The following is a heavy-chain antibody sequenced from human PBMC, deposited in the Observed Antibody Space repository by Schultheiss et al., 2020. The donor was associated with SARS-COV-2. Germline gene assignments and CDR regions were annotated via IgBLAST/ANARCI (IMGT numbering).Heavy chain of an antibody. D-gene: IGHD3-16*02. J-gene: IGHJ4*02. V-gene: IGHV4-39*07. CDR2: INHSGST. Sequence: SETLSLTCTVSGGSISSGGYYWSWIRQPPGKGLEWIGEINHSGSTNYNPSLKSRVTISVDTSKNQFSLKLSSVTAADTAVYYCARVHGYEDYVWGSYRAYFDYWGQGTLVTVSS. CDR3: ARVHGYEDYVWGSYRAYFDY. CDR1: GGSISSGGYY.